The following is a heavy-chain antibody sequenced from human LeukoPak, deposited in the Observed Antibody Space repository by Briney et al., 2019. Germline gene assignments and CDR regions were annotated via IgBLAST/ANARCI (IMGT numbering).Heavy chain of an antibody. J-gene: IGHJ6*04. CDR1: GGTFTGYA. Sequence: SVKVSCKASGGTFTGYAISWVGQAPGQGLEWMGGIIPIFGTANYAKKFQGRVTITADKSTSTAYMELSSLRSEDTAVYYCARGDGSGSAPYYYYYYGMDVWGKGTTVTVSS. V-gene: IGHV1-69*06. CDR2: IIPIFGTA. CDR3: ARGDGSGSAPYYYYYYGMDV. D-gene: IGHD3-10*01.